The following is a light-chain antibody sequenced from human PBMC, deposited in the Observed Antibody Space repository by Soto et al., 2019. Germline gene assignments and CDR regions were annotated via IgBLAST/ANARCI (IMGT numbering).Light chain of an antibody. J-gene: IGKJ3*01. CDR1: QSVSSSY. Sequence: EIVLTQSPGTLSLSPGERATLSCRASQSVSSSYLAWYQQKPGQAPRLLIYGASSRATGIPDRFSGSGSGTDVTLTISRLEPEDFGVYYCQQYGSSPRFTFGPGTKVDIK. CDR2: GAS. V-gene: IGKV3-20*01. CDR3: QQYGSSPRFT.